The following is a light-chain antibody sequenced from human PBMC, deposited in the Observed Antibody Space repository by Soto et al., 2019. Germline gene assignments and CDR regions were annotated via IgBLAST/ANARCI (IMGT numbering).Light chain of an antibody. V-gene: IGKV3-11*01. Sequence: EIVLTQSPATLSLSPGERATLSCSASQSVSIYLAWYQQKPGQAPRLLVYDASSRATGIPARFSGSVSGTDFTITISSLQPEDFAVYYCHQRSNWPPSFGQGTRLEIK. CDR3: HQRSNWPPS. J-gene: IGKJ5*01. CDR1: QSVSIY. CDR2: DAS.